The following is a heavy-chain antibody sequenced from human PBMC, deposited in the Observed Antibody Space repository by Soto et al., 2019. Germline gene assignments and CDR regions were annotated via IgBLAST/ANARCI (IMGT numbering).Heavy chain of an antibody. CDR2: ISWNSGSI. CDR3: AKDRGIGRYFDWSSLGRHDAFDI. J-gene: IGHJ3*02. V-gene: IGHV3-9*01. CDR1: GFTFDDYA. Sequence: GGSLRLSCAASGFTFDDYAMHWVRQAPGKGLEWVSGISWNSGSIGYADSVKGRFTISRDNAKNSLYLQMNSLRAEDTALYYCAKDRGIGRYFDWSSLGRHDAFDIWGQGTMVTVSS. D-gene: IGHD3-9*01.